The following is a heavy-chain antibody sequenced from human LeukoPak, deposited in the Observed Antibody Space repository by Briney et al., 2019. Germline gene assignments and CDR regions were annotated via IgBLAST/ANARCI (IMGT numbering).Heavy chain of an antibody. CDR1: GYTFTSYD. Sequence: ASVKVSCKASGYTFTSYDINWVRQATGQGLEWMGWMNPNSGNTGYAQKFQGRVTMTRNTSISTAIMELSSLRSEDTAVYYCARVPPRYYDILTGGYYYYGMDVWGQGTTVTVSS. V-gene: IGHV1-8*01. D-gene: IGHD3-9*01. CDR3: ARVPPRYYDILTGGYYYYGMDV. J-gene: IGHJ6*02. CDR2: MNPNSGNT.